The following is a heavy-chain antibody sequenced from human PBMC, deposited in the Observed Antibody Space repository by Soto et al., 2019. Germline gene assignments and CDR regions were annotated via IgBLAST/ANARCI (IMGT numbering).Heavy chain of an antibody. D-gene: IGHD3-10*01. CDR3: TVWGSGNDFGAA. J-gene: IGHJ4*02. CDR1: GFTFSDHY. CDR2: SKNKADSYTT. Sequence: EVQLVESGGGLVQPGGSLRLSCAASGFTFSDHYMDWVRQAPGKGLEWVGRSKNKADSYTTEYAASVKGRVTISRDGSTTSLFLQMNSLKTEDTAVYYCTVWGSGNDFGAAWGQGILVTVSS. V-gene: IGHV3-72*01.